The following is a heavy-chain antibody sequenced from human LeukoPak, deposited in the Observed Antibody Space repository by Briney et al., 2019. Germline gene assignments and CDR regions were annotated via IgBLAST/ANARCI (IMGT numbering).Heavy chain of an antibody. CDR3: AKQEEQLLVRGAFDY. J-gene: IGHJ4*02. V-gene: IGHV3-23*01. Sequence: GGSLRLSCAASGFTFSSYAMSWVRQAPGKGLEWVSAISGSGGSTYYADSVKGRFTISRDNSKNTLYLQMNSLRAEDTAVYYCAKQEEQLLVRGAFDYWGQGTLVTVSS. CDR2: ISGSGGST. D-gene: IGHD6-19*01. CDR1: GFTFSSYA.